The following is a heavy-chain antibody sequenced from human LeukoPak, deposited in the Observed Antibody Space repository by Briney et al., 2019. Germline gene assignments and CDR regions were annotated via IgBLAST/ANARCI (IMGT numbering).Heavy chain of an antibody. CDR2: IGTAGDT. D-gene: IGHD2-15*01. V-gene: IGHV3-13*04. Sequence: GGSLRLSWAASGFTFSNYDMHWVRQATGKGLEWVSAIGTAGDTYYQGSVRGRFTMSRENAKNSLYLQMNSLTAGDTAVYYCARGADTHFDYWGQGILVTVSS. J-gene: IGHJ4*02. CDR3: ARGADTHFDY. CDR1: GFTFSNYD.